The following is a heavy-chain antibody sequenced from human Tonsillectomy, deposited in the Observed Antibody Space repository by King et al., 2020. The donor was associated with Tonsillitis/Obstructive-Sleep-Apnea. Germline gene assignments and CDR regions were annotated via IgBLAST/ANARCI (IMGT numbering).Heavy chain of an antibody. V-gene: IGHV3-9*01. CDR3: ATERGRSSSGPARSFDY. D-gene: IGHD6-6*01. CDR1: GFTFDDYA. CDR2: ISWNSGSI. Sequence: VQLVESGGGLVPPGRSLRLSCAASGFTFDDYAMHWVRQAPGKGLEWVSSISWNSGSIAYADSVKGRFTLSRDNAKNSLCLQMNSLRAEDTAFYYCATERGRSSSGPARSFDYWGQGTLVTVSS. J-gene: IGHJ4*02.